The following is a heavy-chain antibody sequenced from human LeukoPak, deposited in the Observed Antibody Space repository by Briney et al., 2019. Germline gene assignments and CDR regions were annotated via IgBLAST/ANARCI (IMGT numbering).Heavy chain of an antibody. Sequence: GGSLRLSCAASGFTFTDYYMSWLRQAPGKGLEYLSYISPNGLDIAYTDSVQGRFTISRDNADNSLHLQMNSLRAEDTAVYYCAKMARPLDYWGLGTLVTVSS. CDR3: AKMARPLDY. V-gene: IGHV3-11*04. CDR1: GFTFTDYY. D-gene: IGHD2-8*01. CDR2: ISPNGLDI. J-gene: IGHJ4*02.